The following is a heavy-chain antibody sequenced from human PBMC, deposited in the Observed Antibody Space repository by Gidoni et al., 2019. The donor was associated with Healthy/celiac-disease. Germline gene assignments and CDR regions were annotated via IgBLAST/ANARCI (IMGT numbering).Heavy chain of an antibody. Sequence: EVQLLESGGGLVQPGGSLRLSCAASGFTFSSYAMSWVRQAPGKGLEWVSAISGSGGSTYYSDSVKGRFTISRDNSKNTLYLQMNSLRAEDTAVYYCAKDLVRLKWRWLQSEDLGPCLDYWGQGTLVTVSS. V-gene: IGHV3-23*01. CDR1: GFTFSSYA. D-gene: IGHD3-10*01. J-gene: IGHJ4*02. CDR2: ISGSGGST. CDR3: AKDLVRLKWRWLQSEDLGPCLDY.